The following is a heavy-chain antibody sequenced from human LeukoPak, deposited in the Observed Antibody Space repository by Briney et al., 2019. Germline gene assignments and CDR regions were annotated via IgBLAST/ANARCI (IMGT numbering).Heavy chain of an antibody. CDR1: GFSFSRYG. CDR3: AKDSGIAANVGYSWLDP. Sequence: GRSLRLSCAASGFSFSRYGMHWVCQAPGKGLEWVAVTSYDGSDKYYSDSVKGRFTISRDNSKNTLYLQMSSLRQEDTGVYFCAKDSGIAANVGYSWLDPWGQGTLVTVSS. V-gene: IGHV3-30*18. D-gene: IGHD6-13*01. CDR2: TSYDGSDK. J-gene: IGHJ5*02.